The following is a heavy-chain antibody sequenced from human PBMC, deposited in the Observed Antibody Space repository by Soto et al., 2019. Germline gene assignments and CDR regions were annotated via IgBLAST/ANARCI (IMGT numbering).Heavy chain of an antibody. D-gene: IGHD2-8*02. Sequence: QITLKESGPTLVKPTQTLTLTCTFSGFSLNTSGLGVGWIRQPPGKALEWLALIYWDDDKRYRPSLKSRLTITKDTSKNKVVLTLTNMDPVDTATCYCAHRGTALDYWGQGTLVTVSS. CDR3: AHRGTALDY. J-gene: IGHJ4*02. CDR2: IYWDDDK. V-gene: IGHV2-5*02. CDR1: GFSLNTSGLG.